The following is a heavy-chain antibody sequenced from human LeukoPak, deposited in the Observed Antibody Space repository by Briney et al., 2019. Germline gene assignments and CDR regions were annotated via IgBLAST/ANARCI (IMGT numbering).Heavy chain of an antibody. V-gene: IGHV2-26*01. Sequence: SGPTLVNPTETLTLTCTVSGFSLSNARMGVSWIRQPPGKALEWLAHIFSNDEKSYSTSLKSRLTISKDTFKSQVVLTMTNMDPVDTATYYCARIFRVTTVTEDYNYYGMDVWGQGTTVTVSS. CDR3: ARIFRVTTVTEDYNYYGMDV. CDR1: GFSLSNARMG. CDR2: IFSNDEK. J-gene: IGHJ6*02. D-gene: IGHD4-17*01.